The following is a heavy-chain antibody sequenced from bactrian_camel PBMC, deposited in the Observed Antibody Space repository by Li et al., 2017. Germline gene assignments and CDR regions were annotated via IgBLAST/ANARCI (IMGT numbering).Heavy chain of an antibody. V-gene: IGHV3S6*01. CDR3: AAFEAKILGYCYSPSLGYDYHD. Sequence: HVQLVESGGGSVQAGGSLRLSCAASGYTVSHNCMAWFRQAPGKEREGVARIYNDYNGGVGTDYVGSVKGRFTISLDNAANTLYLQMENLKPEDTAMYYCAAFEAKILGYCYSPSLGYDYHDWGQGTQVTVS. CDR1: GYTVSHNC. J-gene: IGHJ4*01. CDR2: IYNDYNGGVGT. D-gene: IGHD2*01.